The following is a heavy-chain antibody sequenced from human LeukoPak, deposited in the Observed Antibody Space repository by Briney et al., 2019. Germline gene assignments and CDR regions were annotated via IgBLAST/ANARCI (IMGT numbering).Heavy chain of an antibody. CDR2: ISSTSSYR. CDR3: ASSTDGYNLGTGGVDH. Sequence: GGSLRLSCAASGFTFSSYSMNWVRQAPGKGLEWVSCISSTSSYRYYAGSAKGRFTISRDNAKNSLYLQMNSLRAEDTAVYYCASSTDGYNLGTGGVDHWGQGTLVTVSS. CDR1: GFTFSSYS. D-gene: IGHD5-24*01. V-gene: IGHV3-21*01. J-gene: IGHJ4*02.